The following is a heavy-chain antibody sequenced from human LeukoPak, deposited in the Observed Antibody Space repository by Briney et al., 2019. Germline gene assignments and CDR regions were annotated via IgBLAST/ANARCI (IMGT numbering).Heavy chain of an antibody. J-gene: IGHJ4*02. CDR1: GGSISSGGYY. CDR3: ARDRLGYGYFDY. V-gene: IGHV4-30-2*01. D-gene: IGHD5-18*01. Sequence: PSETLSLTCTVSGGSISSGGYYWSWLRQPPGKGLEWIGYIYHSGSTYYNPSLKSRVTISVDRPKNQFSLKLSSVTAADTAVYYCARDRLGYGYFDYWGQGTLVTVSS. CDR2: IYHSGST.